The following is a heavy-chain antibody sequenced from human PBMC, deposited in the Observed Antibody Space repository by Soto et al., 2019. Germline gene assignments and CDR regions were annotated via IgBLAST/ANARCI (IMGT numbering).Heavy chain of an antibody. J-gene: IGHJ6*02. CDR3: ASSIRFLEWLIYGMDV. CDR2: IYYSGST. Sequence: QVQLQESGPGLVKPSQTLSLTCTVSGGSISSGDYYWSWIRQPPGKGLEWIGYIYYSGSTYYNPSLKSRVTISVDTSKNQFSLKLSSVTAADTAVYYCASSIRFLEWLIYGMDVWGQGTTVTVSS. D-gene: IGHD3-3*01. V-gene: IGHV4-30-4*01. CDR1: GGSISSGDYY.